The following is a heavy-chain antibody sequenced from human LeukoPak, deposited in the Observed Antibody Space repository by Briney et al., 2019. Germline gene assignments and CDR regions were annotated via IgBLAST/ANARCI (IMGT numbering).Heavy chain of an antibody. CDR3: TRHNYQFDFDS. V-gene: IGHV1-2*02. CDR2: INPKSGET. Sequence: ASVKVSCKAYGYSFTDYYLHWLRQVPGQGLEWMGWINPKSGETKYGQKFQGRVDMTRDTSISTIYMELSRLRSDDTAVYYCTRHNYQFDFDSWGQGTLVTVSS. CDR1: GYSFTDYY. J-gene: IGHJ4*02. D-gene: IGHD2-21*01.